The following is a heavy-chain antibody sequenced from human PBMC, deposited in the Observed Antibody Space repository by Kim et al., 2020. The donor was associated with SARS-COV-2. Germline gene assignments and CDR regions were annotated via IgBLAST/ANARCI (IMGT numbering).Heavy chain of an antibody. D-gene: IGHD1-20*01. V-gene: IGHV4-39*01. J-gene: IGHJ2*01. Sequence: PSRKRRVTISVDTSKNQFSLKLSSVTAADTAVYYCARQSITGTTRWYFDLWGRGTLVTVSS. CDR3: ARQSITGTTRWYFDL.